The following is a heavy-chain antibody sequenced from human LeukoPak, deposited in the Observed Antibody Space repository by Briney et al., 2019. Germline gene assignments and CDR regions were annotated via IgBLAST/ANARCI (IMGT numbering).Heavy chain of an antibody. V-gene: IGHV3-7*01. D-gene: IGHD2-15*01. CDR1: GFTFSNYW. J-gene: IGHJ3*02. CDR2: IKQDGSEK. CDR3: ARDYSIDI. Sequence: GGSLRLSCAASGFTFSNYWMSWVRQAPGKGLEWVANIKQDGSEKFYVDSVKGRFTISRDNAKNSLYLQMNSLGAEDTAVYYCARDYSIDIWGQGTMVTVSS.